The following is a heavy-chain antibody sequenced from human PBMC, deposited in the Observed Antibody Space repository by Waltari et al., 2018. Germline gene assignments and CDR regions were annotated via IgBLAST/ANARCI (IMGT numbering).Heavy chain of an antibody. CDR1: GVRFNDDE. D-gene: IGHD1-1*01. J-gene: IGHJ4*02. V-gene: IGHV3-48*03. CDR2: ISTTGFT. Sequence: EVQLVESGGGLAQPGGSLRLSCLVSGVRFNDDEMNWVRQAPGRGPEWISYISTTGFTRYADFVKGRFTISRDNAKNSLFLQMTSLRGNDTALYYCARGGAHDVWGQGTQVTVSS. CDR3: ARGGAHDV.